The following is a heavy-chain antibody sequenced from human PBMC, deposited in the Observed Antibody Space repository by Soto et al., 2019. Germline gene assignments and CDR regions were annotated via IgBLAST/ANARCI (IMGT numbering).Heavy chain of an antibody. CDR3: ASSNIAAAGFYYYGMDV. V-gene: IGHV4-59*01. D-gene: IGHD6-13*01. CDR1: GDSISSYY. Sequence: SETLSLTCTVSGDSISSYYWSWIRQPPGKGLEWIGYIYYSGSTNYNPSLKSRVTISVDTSKNQFSLNLSSVTAADTAVYYCASSNIAAAGFYYYGMDVWARGTTVTVSS. CDR2: IYYSGST. J-gene: IGHJ6*02.